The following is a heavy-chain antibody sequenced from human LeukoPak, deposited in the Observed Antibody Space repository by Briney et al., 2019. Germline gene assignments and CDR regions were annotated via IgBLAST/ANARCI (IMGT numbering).Heavy chain of an antibody. CDR3: ARDLSFSGYVGVLDY. V-gene: IGHV3-74*01. D-gene: IGHD5-12*01. CDR2: INSDGSST. CDR1: GFTFSSYW. J-gene: IGHJ4*02. Sequence: GGSLRPSCAASGFTFSSYWMHWVRQAPGKGLVWVSRINSDGSSTSYADSVKGRFTISRDNAKNSLYLQMNSLRAEDTAVYYCARDLSFSGYVGVLDYWGQGTLVTVSS.